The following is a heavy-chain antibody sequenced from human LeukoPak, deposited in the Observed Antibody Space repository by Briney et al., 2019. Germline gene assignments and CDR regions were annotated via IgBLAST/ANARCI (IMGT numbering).Heavy chain of an antibody. D-gene: IGHD5-24*01. Sequence: GGSLRLSCAASGFIFSSYSMNWVRQAPGKGLEWVSFISSSSSTIYYADYVKGRFTISRDNSKNTLYLQMNSLRAEDTAVYYCARNFRDGYNNSFDYWGQGTLVTVSS. CDR2: ISSSSSTI. V-gene: IGHV3-48*01. CDR1: GFIFSSYS. CDR3: ARNFRDGYNNSFDY. J-gene: IGHJ4*02.